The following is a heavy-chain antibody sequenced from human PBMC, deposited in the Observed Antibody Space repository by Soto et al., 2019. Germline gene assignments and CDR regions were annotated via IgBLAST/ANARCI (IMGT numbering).Heavy chain of an antibody. CDR2: ISFDGNKI. Sequence: GESLKISCVTSGFTFSDYGFHWVRQAPGKGLDWVAMISFDGNKINYAESVKGRFTISRDPSKNTLYLQMTSLTAEDTAVYYCVRPLPSGRNYGLDVWGQGTTVTV. V-gene: IGHV3-33*05. CDR3: VRPLPSGRNYGLDV. D-gene: IGHD3-10*01. CDR1: GFTFSDYG. J-gene: IGHJ6*02.